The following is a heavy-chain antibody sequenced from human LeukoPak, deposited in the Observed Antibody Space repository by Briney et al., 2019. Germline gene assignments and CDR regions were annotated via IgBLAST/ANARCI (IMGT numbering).Heavy chain of an antibody. V-gene: IGHV3-30*04. Sequence: GGSLRLSCAASGFTFSSYALHGVRQAPGRGLEWVAVISYDGSNKYYAGSVKGRFTISRDNSKNTLYLQMNSLRPEDTAVYYCARGDKQLLFNRNKGGFDPWGQGTLVTVSS. CDR2: ISYDGSNK. CDR1: GFTFSSYA. J-gene: IGHJ5*02. D-gene: IGHD1-14*01. CDR3: ARGDKQLLFNRNKGGFDP.